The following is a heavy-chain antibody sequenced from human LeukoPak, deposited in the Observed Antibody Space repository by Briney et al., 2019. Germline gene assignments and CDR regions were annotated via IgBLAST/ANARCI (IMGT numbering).Heavy chain of an antibody. Sequence: GGSLRLSCAASGFTFSNYWMHWVRQAPGKGLVWVSRLDTDGSDTSYADSVKGRFTISRDNSKNTLYLQMNSLRAEDTAVYYCARGGESVAGIDYWGQGTLVTVSS. CDR3: ARGGESVAGIDY. CDR2: LDTDGSDT. J-gene: IGHJ4*02. CDR1: GFTFSNYW. D-gene: IGHD6-19*01. V-gene: IGHV3-74*01.